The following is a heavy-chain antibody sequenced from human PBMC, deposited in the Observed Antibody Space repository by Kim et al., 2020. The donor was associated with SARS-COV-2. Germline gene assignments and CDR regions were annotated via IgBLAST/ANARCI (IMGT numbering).Heavy chain of an antibody. D-gene: IGHD6-6*01. CDR3: ARLEYSSSSRLFDP. V-gene: IGHV4-39*02. J-gene: IGHJ5*02. CDR2: IYYTGDT. Sequence: SETLSLTCTVSGGSVSSSNYYWGWIRQPPGKGLEWIGNIYYTGDTYSNPSLNSRVTISVDTSKNHFSLKLSSLTAADTAVYYCARLEYSSSSRLFDPWGQGTLVTVSS. CDR1: GGSVSSSNYY.